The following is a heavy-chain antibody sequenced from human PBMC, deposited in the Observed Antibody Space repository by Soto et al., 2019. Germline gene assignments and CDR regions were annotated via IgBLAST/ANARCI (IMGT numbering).Heavy chain of an antibody. CDR2: ISYDGSNK. Sequence: QVQLVESGGGVVQPGRSLRLSCSASGFTFSRYGIHWVRQAPGKGLEWVAVISYDGSNKYYADSVKGRFTISRDNSKNTLNLQMSSLRAEDTAVYYCASPLRDYYDSSGFYDLWGQGTLVTVSS. J-gene: IGHJ4*02. V-gene: IGHV3-30-3*01. CDR3: ASPLRDYYDSSGFYDL. D-gene: IGHD3-22*01. CDR1: GFTFSRYG.